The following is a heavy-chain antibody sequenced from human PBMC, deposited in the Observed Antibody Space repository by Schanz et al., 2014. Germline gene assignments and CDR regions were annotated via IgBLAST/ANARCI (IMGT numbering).Heavy chain of an antibody. CDR3: ARDRGYDFSFDP. V-gene: IGHV4-4*07. CDR1: GGSISSFY. CDR2: IYTSGST. D-gene: IGHD3-3*01. Sequence: QVQLQESGPGLVKSSETLSLTCTVSGGSISSFYWGWIRQPAGKGLEWIGRIYTSGSTNYNPSLNSRVTISLDPSKTQFSLKLSSVTAADTAVYYCARDRGYDFSFDPWGQGTLVTVSS. J-gene: IGHJ5*02.